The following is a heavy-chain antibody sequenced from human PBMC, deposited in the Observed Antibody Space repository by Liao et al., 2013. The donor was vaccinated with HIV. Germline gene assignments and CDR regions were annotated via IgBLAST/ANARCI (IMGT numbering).Heavy chain of an antibody. CDR2: IYYDETT. CDR1: GESINSVPYY. CDR3: ARFPRDSSFMITST. V-gene: IGHV4-39*07. J-gene: IGHJ1*01. Sequence: QVQLQESGPGLVRPSQTLSLSCTASGESINSVPYYWSWIRLPPGKGLEWMGTIYYDETTYYNPSLKSRVTISIDRSKDQFSLRLSSVTAADTAVYYCARFPRDSSFMITSTWGQGSLVTVSS. D-gene: IGHD3-16*01.